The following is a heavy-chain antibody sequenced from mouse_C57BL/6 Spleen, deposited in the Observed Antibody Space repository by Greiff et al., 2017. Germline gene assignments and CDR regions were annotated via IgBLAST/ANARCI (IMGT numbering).Heavy chain of an antibody. V-gene: IGHV1-53*01. D-gene: IGHD2-4*01. CDR3: ASPIYSDYSFNY. Sequence: QVQLQQPGTELVKPGASVKLSCKASGYTFTSYCMHWVKQRPGQGLEWIGYINPSNGGTNYNEKFKGKATLTVAKSSSTAYMQLSSLTSEDSAVXFCASPIYSDYSFNYWGKGTTRTVSS. J-gene: IGHJ2*01. CDR1: GYTFTSYC. CDR2: INPSNGGT.